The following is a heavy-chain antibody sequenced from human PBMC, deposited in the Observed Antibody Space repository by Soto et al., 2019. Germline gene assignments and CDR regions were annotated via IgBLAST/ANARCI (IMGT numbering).Heavy chain of an antibody. Sequence: ASVKVSCKASGYTFTSYDINWVRQATGQGLEWMGWMNPNSGNTGYAQKFQGRVTMTRNTSTSTAYMELRSLRSDDTAVYYCARIPIAVAGNYYYYGMDVWGQGTTVTVSS. D-gene: IGHD6-19*01. J-gene: IGHJ6*02. CDR2: MNPNSGNT. CDR1: GYTFTSYD. CDR3: ARIPIAVAGNYYYYGMDV. V-gene: IGHV1-8*01.